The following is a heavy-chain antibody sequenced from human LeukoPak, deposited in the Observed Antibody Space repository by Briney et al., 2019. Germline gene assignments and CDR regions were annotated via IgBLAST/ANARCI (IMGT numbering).Heavy chain of an antibody. J-gene: IGHJ4*02. CDR1: GGTFSSYA. Sequence: GASVKVSCKASGGTFSSYAISWVRQAPGQGLEWMGGIIPIFGTANYAQKSQGRVTITTDESTSTAYMELSSLRSEDTAVYYCAREAGDGGLCYWGQGTLVTVSS. V-gene: IGHV1-69*05. D-gene: IGHD7-27*01. CDR2: IIPIFGTA. CDR3: AREAGDGGLCY.